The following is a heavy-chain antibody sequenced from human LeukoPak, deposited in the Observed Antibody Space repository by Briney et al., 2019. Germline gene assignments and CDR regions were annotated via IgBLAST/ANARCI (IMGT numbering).Heavy chain of an antibody. CDR3: ARLYCSSTSCYRPYNWFDP. CDR2: IYWNDDK. V-gene: IGHV2-5*01. J-gene: IGHJ5*02. Sequence: SGPTLVNPTQTLTLTCSFSGFSLSTSGVGVGWIRQPPGKALEWLALIYWNDDKRYSPSLKSRLTITKDTSKNQVVLTMTNMYPVDTATYYCARLYCSSTSCYRPYNWFDPWGQGTLVTVSS. D-gene: IGHD2-2*01. CDR1: GFSLSTSGVG.